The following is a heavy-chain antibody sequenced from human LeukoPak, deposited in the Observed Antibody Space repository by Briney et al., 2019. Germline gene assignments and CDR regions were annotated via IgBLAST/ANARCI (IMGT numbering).Heavy chain of an antibody. V-gene: IGHV1-2*02. CDR1: GYTFTGYY. J-gene: IGHJ4*02. CDR3: ARDQNFHDSGGYYGIDC. CDR2: INPKNGGT. D-gene: IGHD3-22*01. Sequence: GASVKVSCKASGYTFTGYYMHWVRQAPGQGLEWIGWINPKNGGTNYAQKFQERVTINRDTSISTAYMELSRLTSDDTAVYYCARDQNFHDSGGYYGIDCWGQGTLVTVSS.